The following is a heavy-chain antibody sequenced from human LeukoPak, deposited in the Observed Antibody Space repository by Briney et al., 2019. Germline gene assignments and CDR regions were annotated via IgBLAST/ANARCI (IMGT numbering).Heavy chain of an antibody. CDR2: INPNSGGT. Sequence: ASVKVSCKASGYTFTGYYMHWVRQAPGQGLEWMGWINPNSGGTNYAQKFQGRVTMTRDTSISTAYMELSRLRSDDTAVYYCARDSSVVRYFDWLLSYDAFDIWGQGTMVTVSS. V-gene: IGHV1-2*02. CDR3: ARDSSVVRYFDWLLSYDAFDI. CDR1: GYTFTGYY. J-gene: IGHJ3*02. D-gene: IGHD3-9*01.